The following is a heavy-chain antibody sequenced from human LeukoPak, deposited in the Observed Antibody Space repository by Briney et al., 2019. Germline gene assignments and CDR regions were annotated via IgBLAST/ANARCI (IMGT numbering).Heavy chain of an antibody. V-gene: IGHV5-51*01. CDR2: IYPGDSDT. Sequence: GESLKISCKGSGYSFTSYWIGWVRPISGKGREWMGIIYPGDSDTRYSPSFQGQVTISADKSISTAYPQWSSLKASDTAMYYCARHSAVAGTGELFDYWGQGTLVTVSS. J-gene: IGHJ4*02. CDR3: ARHSAVAGTGELFDY. CDR1: GYSFTSYW. D-gene: IGHD6-19*01.